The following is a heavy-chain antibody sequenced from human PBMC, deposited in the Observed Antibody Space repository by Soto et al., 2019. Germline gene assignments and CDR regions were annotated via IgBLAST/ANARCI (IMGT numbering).Heavy chain of an antibody. Sequence: PGGSLRLSCAASGFTFSSYAMSWVRQAPEKGLEWVSAISGSGGSTYYADSVKGRFTISRDNSKNTLYLQMNSLRAEDTAVYYCAKGGYCTNGVCYPGRPKYFQHWGQGTLVTVSS. D-gene: IGHD2-8*01. CDR3: AKGGYCTNGVCYPGRPKYFQH. CDR2: ISGSGGST. CDR1: GFTFSSYA. J-gene: IGHJ1*01. V-gene: IGHV3-23*01.